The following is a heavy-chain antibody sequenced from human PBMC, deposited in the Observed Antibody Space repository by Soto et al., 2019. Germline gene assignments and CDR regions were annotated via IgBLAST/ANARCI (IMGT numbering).Heavy chain of an antibody. CDR1: GGTFSSYA. V-gene: IGHV1-69*06. D-gene: IGHD6-13*01. CDR3: ARERRYDSSSWYYYYYGMDV. J-gene: IGHJ6*02. Sequence: ASVKVSCKASGGTFSSYAISWVRQAPGQGLEWMGGIIPIFGTANYAQKFQGRVTITADKSTSTAYMELSRLRSEDTAVYYCARERRYDSSSWYYYYYGMDVWGQGTTVTVSS. CDR2: IIPIFGTA.